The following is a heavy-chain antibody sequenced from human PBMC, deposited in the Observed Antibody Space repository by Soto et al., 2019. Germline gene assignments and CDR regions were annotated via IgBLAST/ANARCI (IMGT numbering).Heavy chain of an antibody. D-gene: IGHD2-2*01. CDR2: IDYNEINQ. Sequence: GGSLRLSCVASGFTFSNYGMHWVRQAPGKGLEWVAGIDYNEINQYYIDPVKGRFTISRDQSKNTLYLQMNGLRAEDTAVYYCERDFCPVPTCYGLWSQGVLVTVPS. CDR3: ERDFCPVPTCYGL. J-gene: IGHJ1*01. V-gene: IGHV3-33*01. CDR1: GFTFSNYG.